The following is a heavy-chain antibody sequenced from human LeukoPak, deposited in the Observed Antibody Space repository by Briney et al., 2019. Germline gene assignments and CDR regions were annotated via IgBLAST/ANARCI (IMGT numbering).Heavy chain of an antibody. J-gene: IGHJ4*02. CDR1: GYTFTSYA. CDR2: INTNTGNP. CDR3: ARGGGGWLQLVPHPLDY. V-gene: IGHV7-4-1*02. D-gene: IGHD5-24*01. Sequence: GASVKVSCKASGYTFTSYAMSWVRQAPGQGLEWMGWINTNTGNPTYAQGFTGRFVFSLDTSVSTAYLQISSLKAEDAAVYYCARGGGGWLQLVPHPLDYWGQGTLVTVSS.